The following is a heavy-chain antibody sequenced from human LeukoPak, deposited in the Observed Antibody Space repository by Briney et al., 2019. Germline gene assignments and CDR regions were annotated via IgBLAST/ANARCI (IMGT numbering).Heavy chain of an antibody. Sequence: ASVKVSCKASGYTFTGYYMHWVRQAPGQGLEWMGWINPNSGGTNYAQKFQGRVTMTRDTSISTAYMELSRLRSDDTAVHYCARGENDFWSGNFDYWGQGTLVTVSS. D-gene: IGHD3-3*01. CDR1: GYTFTGYY. J-gene: IGHJ4*02. CDR3: ARGENDFWSGNFDY. V-gene: IGHV1-2*02. CDR2: INPNSGGT.